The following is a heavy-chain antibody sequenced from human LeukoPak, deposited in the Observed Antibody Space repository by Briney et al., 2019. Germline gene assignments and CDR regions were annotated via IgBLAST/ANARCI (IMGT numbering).Heavy chain of an antibody. J-gene: IGHJ6*03. Sequence: ASVKVSCKASGYTFTSYYMHWVRQAPGQGLEWMGIINPSGGSTSYAQKFQGRVTMTRDTSTSTVYMELSSLRSEDTAVYYCARDYDSGSYPYYYYMDVWGKGTTVTISS. D-gene: IGHD3-10*01. CDR2: INPSGGST. CDR1: GYTFTSYY. V-gene: IGHV1-46*01. CDR3: ARDYDSGSYPYYYYMDV.